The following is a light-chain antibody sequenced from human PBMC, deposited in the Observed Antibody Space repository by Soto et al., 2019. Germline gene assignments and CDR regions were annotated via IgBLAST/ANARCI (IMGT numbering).Light chain of an antibody. CDR3: QQRSNWHIFT. CDR2: DAS. Sequence: EIVLTQSPATLSLSPGERATLSCRASQGVSSYLAWYQQKPGQAPRLLIYDASNRATGIPARFSGSGPGTEFTLTISSLEPEDFAVYYCQQRSNWHIFTFGPGTKVDIK. CDR1: QGVSSY. V-gene: IGKV3D-11*01. J-gene: IGKJ3*01.